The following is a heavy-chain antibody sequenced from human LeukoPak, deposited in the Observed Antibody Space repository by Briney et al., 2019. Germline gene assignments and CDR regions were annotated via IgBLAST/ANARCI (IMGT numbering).Heavy chain of an antibody. J-gene: IGHJ4*02. CDR3: AKGARSSSGYTTD. CDR2: IKQDGSDK. CDR1: GFTFSNYW. V-gene: IGHV3-7*03. D-gene: IGHD3-22*01. Sequence: GGSLRLSCAASGFTFSNYWMSWVRQAPGKGLEWVANIKQDGSDKYYVDSLKGRLTISRDNAKNSLFLQMNSLKTEDTAFYYCAKGARSSSGYTTDWGQGILVTVSS.